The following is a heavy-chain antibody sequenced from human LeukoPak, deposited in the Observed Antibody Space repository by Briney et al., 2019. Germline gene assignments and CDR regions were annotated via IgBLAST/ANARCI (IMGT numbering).Heavy chain of an antibody. CDR3: ARGPAKFCSSTSCHLYYYYYMDV. V-gene: IGHV4-34*01. Sequence: SETLSLTCAVYGGSFSGYYWSWIRQPPGKGLEGIGEINHSGSTNYNPSLKSRVTISVDTSKNQFSLKLSSVTAADTAVYYCARGPAKFCSSTSCHLYYYYYMDVWGKGTTVTVSS. J-gene: IGHJ6*03. CDR2: INHSGST. D-gene: IGHD2-2*01. CDR1: GGSFSGYY.